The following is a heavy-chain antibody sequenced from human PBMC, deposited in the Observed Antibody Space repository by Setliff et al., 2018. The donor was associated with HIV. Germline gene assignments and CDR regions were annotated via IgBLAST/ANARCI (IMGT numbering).Heavy chain of an antibody. CDR3: ARLGDSGYDFRGYFDY. CDR1: GGSINSYY. J-gene: IGHJ4*02. CDR2: IYYSGST. V-gene: IGHV4-39*01. Sequence: PSETLSLTCTVSGGSINSYYWNWIRQPPGKGLEWIGSIYYSGSTYYNPSLKSRVTISVDTSRNQFSLKLTSVTAADTALYFCARLGDSGYDFRGYFDYWGQGKLVTVSS. D-gene: IGHD5-12*01.